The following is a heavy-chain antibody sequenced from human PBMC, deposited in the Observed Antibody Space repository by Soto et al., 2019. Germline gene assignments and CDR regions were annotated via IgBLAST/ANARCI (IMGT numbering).Heavy chain of an antibody. J-gene: IGHJ4*02. D-gene: IGHD6-6*01. V-gene: IGHV3-23*01. CDR2: IGGSGST. CDR1: EFTCSTYA. CDR3: AKRAIAALKYFDY. Sequence: EVQLLESGGGLVQPGESLRLSCAASEFTCSTYAMSWVRQAPGKGLEWVSTIGGSGSTYYADSVKGRFTVSRDNSKNTVYRQMNSLRAAATAVYYWAKRAIAALKYFDYWGQGALVAVS.